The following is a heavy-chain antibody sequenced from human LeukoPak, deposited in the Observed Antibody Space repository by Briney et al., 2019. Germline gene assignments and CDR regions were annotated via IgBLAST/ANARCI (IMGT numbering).Heavy chain of an antibody. D-gene: IGHD1-26*01. Sequence: SETLSLTCTVSGASISSYYWSWIRQPPGKGLEWIGYIYYSGSTKYNPSLKSRVTISVDTSKNQFSLNLNSVNAADTAVYYCARVSTAISGSSAPGAFDIWGRGTMVTVSS. J-gene: IGHJ3*02. V-gene: IGHV4-59*01. CDR3: ARVSTAISGSSAPGAFDI. CDR1: GASISSYY. CDR2: IYYSGST.